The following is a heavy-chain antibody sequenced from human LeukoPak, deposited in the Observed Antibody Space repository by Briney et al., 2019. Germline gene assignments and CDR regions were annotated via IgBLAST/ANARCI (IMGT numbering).Heavy chain of an antibody. CDR1: GFTFSNAW. Sequence: GGSLRLSCAASGFTFSNAWMTWVRQALGKGPEWLGRIRGKADGETTDYAAPVKGRFTISRDDSKNILNLQMNSLTTEDTVVYYCILAAAGPAYWGQGALVTVSS. D-gene: IGHD6-13*01. J-gene: IGHJ4*02. V-gene: IGHV3-15*01. CDR2: IRGKADGETT. CDR3: ILAAAGPAY.